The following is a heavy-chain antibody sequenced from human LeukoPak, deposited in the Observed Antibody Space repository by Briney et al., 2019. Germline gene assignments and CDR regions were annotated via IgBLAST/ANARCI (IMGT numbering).Heavy chain of an antibody. J-gene: IGHJ3*02. V-gene: IGHV5-51*01. CDR3: ARPSMVRGVIRAFDI. Sequence: GESLKISCKGSGYSFTSYWIGWVRQMPGKGLEWMGIIYPGDSDTRHSPSFQGQVTISADKSISTAYLQWSSLKASDTAMYYCARPSMVRGVIRAFDIWGQGTMVTVSS. CDR2: IYPGDSDT. D-gene: IGHD3-10*01. CDR1: GYSFTSYW.